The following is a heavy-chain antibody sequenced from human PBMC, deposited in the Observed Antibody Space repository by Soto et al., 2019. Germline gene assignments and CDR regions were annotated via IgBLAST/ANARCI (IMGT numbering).Heavy chain of an antibody. CDR2: INPSARSA. CDR3: ARDNSAANGVLDH. D-gene: IGHD1-1*01. Sequence: ASVKVSCKASGYTFTNYYLHWVRQAPGQGLEWVGMINPSARSASYAQKLRGRLTMDRDTSTTTVYMELSRLTSEDTAAYYCARDNSAANGVLDHWGLGTLVTVS. V-gene: IGHV1-46*04. CDR1: GYTFTNYY. J-gene: IGHJ4*02.